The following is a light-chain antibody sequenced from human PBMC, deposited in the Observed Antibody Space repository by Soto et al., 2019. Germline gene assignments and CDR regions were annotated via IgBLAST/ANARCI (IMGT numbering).Light chain of an antibody. CDR3: QQCNNWPRT. Sequence: EIALTQSLPTLSDSVGERIILSCRASQSVSTNLAWYQQKPGQAPRLLIYNAPTRATGIPARFSGSGSGTEFTLTISSLQSEDFAFYYCQQCNNWPRTFGQGTKVDIK. CDR2: NAP. CDR1: QSVSTN. J-gene: IGKJ1*01. V-gene: IGKV3-15*01.